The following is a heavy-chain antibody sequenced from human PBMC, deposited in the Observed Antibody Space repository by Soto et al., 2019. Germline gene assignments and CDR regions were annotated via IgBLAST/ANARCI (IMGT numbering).Heavy chain of an antibody. V-gene: IGHV3-23*01. CDR1: GFTFSIYA. Sequence: PGGSLRLSSAAPGFTFSIYAMSWVRQAPGKGLEWVSAISGSGGSTYYADSVKGRFTISRDNSKNTLFLQMNSLRAEDTAVYYCAKVAANFDYWGQGTLVTVSS. D-gene: IGHD1-26*01. CDR3: AKVAANFDY. CDR2: ISGSGGST. J-gene: IGHJ4*02.